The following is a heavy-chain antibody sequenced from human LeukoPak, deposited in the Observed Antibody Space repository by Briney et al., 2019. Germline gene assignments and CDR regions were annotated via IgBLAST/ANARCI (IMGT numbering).Heavy chain of an antibody. V-gene: IGHV3-23*01. J-gene: IGHJ3*02. CDR3: AKRITGTDHAFDI. CDR1: GFTFSSYS. Sequence: GGSLRLSCAASGFTFSSYSMNWVRQAPGKGLEWVSAIGGSGDTTYYADSVKGRFTISRDNSKNTLYLQMNSLRAEDTAVYYCAKRITGTDHAFDIWGQGTVVTVSS. CDR2: IGGSGDTT. D-gene: IGHD1-20*01.